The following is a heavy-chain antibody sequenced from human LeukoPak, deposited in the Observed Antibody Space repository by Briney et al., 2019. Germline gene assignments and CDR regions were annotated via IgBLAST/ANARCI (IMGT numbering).Heavy chain of an antibody. J-gene: IGHJ3*02. D-gene: IGHD2-15*01. CDR3: ARDWGYCSGGSCYSKKAFDI. CDR2: INWNGGST. Sequence: PGGSLRLSCAASGFTFDDYGMSWVRQAPGKGLGWVSGINWNGGSTGYADSVKGRFTISRDNAKNSLYLQMNSLRAEDTALYYCARDWGYCSGGSCYSKKAFDIWGQGTVVTVSS. CDR1: GFTFDDYG. V-gene: IGHV3-20*04.